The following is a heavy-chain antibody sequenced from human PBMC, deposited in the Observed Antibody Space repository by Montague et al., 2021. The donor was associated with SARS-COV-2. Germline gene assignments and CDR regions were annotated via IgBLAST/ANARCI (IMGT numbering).Heavy chain of an antibody. CDR1: GFTFGDYA. CDR3: AKDSYYDFWSGYSPGENWFDP. V-gene: IGHV3-9*01. D-gene: IGHD3-3*01. CDR2: ISWNSGSI. Sequence: SLRLSCAASGFTFGDYAMHWVRQAPGKGLEWVSGISWNSGSIGYVDSVKGRFTISRDNAKNSLYLQMNSLRAEDTALYYCAKDSYYDFWSGYSPGENWFDPWGQGTLVTVSS. J-gene: IGHJ5*02.